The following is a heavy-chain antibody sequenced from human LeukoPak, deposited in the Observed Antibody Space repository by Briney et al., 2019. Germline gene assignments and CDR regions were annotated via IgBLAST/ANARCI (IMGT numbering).Heavy chain of an antibody. V-gene: IGHV3-7*01. Sequence: GGSLRLSCAASGFTLSTYAMSWVRQTPGKGLEWVANIKQDGSEKYYVDSVKGRFTISRDNAKNSLYLQMNSLINEDTAVYFCAKDLSGGYHSYYFDFWGQGTPVTVSS. D-gene: IGHD5-18*01. CDR3: AKDLSGGYHSYYFDF. CDR2: IKQDGSEK. CDR1: GFTLSTYA. J-gene: IGHJ4*02.